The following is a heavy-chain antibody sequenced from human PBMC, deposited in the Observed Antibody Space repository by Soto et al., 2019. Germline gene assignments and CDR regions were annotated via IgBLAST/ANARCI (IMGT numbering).Heavy chain of an antibody. CDR1: GGSISSSNW. CDR3: SRRWGGGRVAY. D-gene: IGHD3-16*01. CDR2: IYHSGNT. V-gene: IGHV4-4*02. Sequence: QVQLQESGPGLVKPSGTLSLTCAVSGGSISSSNWWSWVRQPPVKGLVGIGEIYHSGNTNYNPSLESCVTIAVDKSRNQFSLKLSSVAAAATAVYYCSRRWGGGRVAYWGQGTLVIVAS. J-gene: IGHJ4*02.